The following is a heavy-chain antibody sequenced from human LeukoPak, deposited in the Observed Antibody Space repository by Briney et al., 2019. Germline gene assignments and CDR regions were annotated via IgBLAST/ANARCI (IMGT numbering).Heavy chain of an antibody. J-gene: IGHJ4*02. Sequence: SETLSLTCTVSGGSISGGGYYWSWIRQHPGKGLEWIGYIYYSGSTYYNPSLKSRVTISVDTSKNQFSLKLSSVTAADTAVYYCATFPPYYYDSSGYSDPPRDYWGQGTLVTVSS. CDR3: ATFPPYYYDSSGYSDPPRDY. V-gene: IGHV4-31*03. CDR1: GGSISGGGYY. CDR2: IYYSGST. D-gene: IGHD3-22*01.